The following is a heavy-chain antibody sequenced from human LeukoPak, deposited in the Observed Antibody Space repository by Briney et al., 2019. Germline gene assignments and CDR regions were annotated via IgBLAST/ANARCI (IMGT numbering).Heavy chain of an antibody. J-gene: IGHJ3*02. Sequence: GGSLRLSCAASGFTFSSYAMSWVRQPPRKGLEWVSAISGSGGSTYYTDSVNGRFTISRDNSKNTLYLQMNSLRAEDTAVYYCAKDLTVLGGVDIWGQGTMVTVSS. CDR2: ISGSGGST. D-gene: IGHD1-26*01. CDR1: GFTFSSYA. CDR3: AKDLTVLGGVDI. V-gene: IGHV3-23*01.